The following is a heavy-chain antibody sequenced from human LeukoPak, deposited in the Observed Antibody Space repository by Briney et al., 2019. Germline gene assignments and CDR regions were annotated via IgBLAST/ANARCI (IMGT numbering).Heavy chain of an antibody. CDR3: ARDLVLGY. Sequence: SCKASGGTFSSYAISWIRQPPGKGLEWIGYIYYSGSTNYNPSLKSRVTISVDTSKNQFSLKLSSVTAADTAVYYCARDLVLGYWGQGTLVTVSS. CDR2: IYYSGST. J-gene: IGHJ4*02. CDR1: GGTFSSYA. D-gene: IGHD3-16*01. V-gene: IGHV4-59*01.